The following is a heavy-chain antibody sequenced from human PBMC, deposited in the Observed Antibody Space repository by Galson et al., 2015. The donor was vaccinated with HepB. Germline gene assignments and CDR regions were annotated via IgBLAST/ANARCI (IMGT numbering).Heavy chain of an antibody. CDR2: IDPSDSYT. J-gene: IGHJ4*02. D-gene: IGHD3-10*01. Sequence: QSGAEVKKPGESLRISCKGSGYSFPSYWISWVRQMPGKGLEWMGRIDPSDSYTNYSPSFQGHVTISADKSISTAYLQWSSLKASDTAMYYCARHETIWFGELGEFDYWGQGTLVTVSS. CDR1: GYSFPSYW. V-gene: IGHV5-10-1*01. CDR3: ARHETIWFGELGEFDY.